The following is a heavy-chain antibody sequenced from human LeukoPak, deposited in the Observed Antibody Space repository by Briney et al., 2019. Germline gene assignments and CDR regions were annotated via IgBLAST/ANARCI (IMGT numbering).Heavy chain of an antibody. CDR3: AKKEGGFDH. CDR2: LTGSGQTT. CDR1: GFTFRSYP. D-gene: IGHD1-26*01. J-gene: IGHJ4*02. V-gene: IGHV3-23*01. Sequence: GGSLRLSCVASGFTFRSYPMTWVRQVPGKGLEWVASLTGSGQTTQYADFVRGRFTISRDNSKNTLYLHMNSLSVEHTAVYYCAKKEGGFDHWGQGALVTVSS.